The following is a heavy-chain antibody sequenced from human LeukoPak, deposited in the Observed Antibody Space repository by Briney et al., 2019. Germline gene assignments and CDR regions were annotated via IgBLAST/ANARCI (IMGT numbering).Heavy chain of an antibody. V-gene: IGHV3-30*02. CDR1: GFTFSSYG. CDR3: AKDSTSGYYPPSFDY. D-gene: IGHD3-22*01. CDR2: IRYDGSNK. J-gene: IGHJ4*01. Sequence: GGSLRLSCAASGFTFSSYGMHWVRQARGKGLEWVAFIRYDGSNKYYADSVKGRFTISRDNSKNTLYLQMNSLRAEDTAVYYCAKDSTSGYYPPSFDYWGQGTLVTVSS.